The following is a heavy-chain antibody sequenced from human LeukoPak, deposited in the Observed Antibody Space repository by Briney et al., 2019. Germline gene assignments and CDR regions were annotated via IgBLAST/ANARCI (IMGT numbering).Heavy chain of an antibody. CDR3: AKRSGYYFDY. Sequence: PGGSLRLSCAASGFTFSSYGMHWVRQAPGKGLEWVSAISGSGGSTYYADSVKGRFTISRDNSKNTLYLQMNSLRAEDTAVYYCAKRSGYYFDYWGQGTLVTVSS. J-gene: IGHJ4*02. CDR1: GFTFSSYG. V-gene: IGHV3-23*01. CDR2: ISGSGGST.